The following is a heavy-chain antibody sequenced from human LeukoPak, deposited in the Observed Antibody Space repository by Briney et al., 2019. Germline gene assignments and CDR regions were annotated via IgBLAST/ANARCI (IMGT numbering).Heavy chain of an antibody. CDR3: ARGPVLRPMPDV. V-gene: IGHV1-2*02. J-gene: IGHJ6*02. Sequence: ASVGVSCKASGYTFTGYYMHWVRQAPGQGLEWMGWINPNSGGTNYAQKFQGRVTMTRDTSISTAYMELSRLRSDDTAVYYCARGPVLRPMPDVWGQGTMVTVSS. CDR2: INPNSGGT. D-gene: IGHD3-3*01. CDR1: GYTFTGYY.